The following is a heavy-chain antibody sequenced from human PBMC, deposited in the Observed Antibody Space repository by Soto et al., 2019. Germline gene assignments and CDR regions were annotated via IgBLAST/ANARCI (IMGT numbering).Heavy chain of an antibody. V-gene: IGHV4-31*03. CDR2: IYYNGTT. D-gene: IGHD2-15*01. J-gene: IGHJ4*02. Sequence: SETLSLTCTVIGGSIRSPNFSRSWIRQHPGKGPEWIGNIYYNGTTTYSPSLESRLTISLDPSKNQFSLTLKSVTAADTAVYFCTRYYPGCCEELSYWGQGTLVTVSS. CDR1: GGSIRSPNFS. CDR3: TRYYPGCCEELSY.